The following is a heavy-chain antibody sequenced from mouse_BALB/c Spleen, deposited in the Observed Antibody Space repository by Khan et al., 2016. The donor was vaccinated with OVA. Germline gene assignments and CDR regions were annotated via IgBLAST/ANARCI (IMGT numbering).Heavy chain of an antibody. Sequence: QIQLVQSGPELKKPGETVKISCKASGYTFTNYGMNWVKQAPGKGLKWMGWINTYTGEPTYADDFKGRFVFSLETSASPAYLQINHLKTEDTATYVCARRNYRYDRYFDFWGAGTTVTISS. CDR2: INTYTGEP. CDR1: GYTFTNYG. V-gene: IGHV9-3-1*01. D-gene: IGHD2-14*01. CDR3: ARRNYRYDRYFDF. J-gene: IGHJ1*01.